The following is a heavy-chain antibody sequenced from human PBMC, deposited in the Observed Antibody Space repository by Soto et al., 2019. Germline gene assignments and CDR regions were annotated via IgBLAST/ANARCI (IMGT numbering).Heavy chain of an antibody. V-gene: IGHV1-69*12. CDR1: GGTFSTSA. CDR2: LIPIFRQA. Sequence: QVQLEQSGAEMKKPGSSVKVSCKASGGTFSTSAISCVRQAPGQGLEWMGGLIPIFRQAGYAQKFQGRVTIPADDSRSKAYMEVRGLRSDDTAVYYCARDKDRQQSGGNYYQILDVWGQATTVTGSS. J-gene: IGHJ6*02. CDR3: ARDKDRQQSGGNYYQILDV. D-gene: IGHD3-9*01.